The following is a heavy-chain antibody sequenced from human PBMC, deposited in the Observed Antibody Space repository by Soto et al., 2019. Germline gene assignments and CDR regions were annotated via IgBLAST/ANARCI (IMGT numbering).Heavy chain of an antibody. CDR2: IIPIFGTA. CDR1: GGTFSSYA. J-gene: IGHJ4*02. Sequence: ASVKVSCKASGGTFSSYAISWVRQAPGQGLEWMGGIIPIFGTANYAQKFQGRVTITADESTSTAYMELSSLRSEDTAVYYCARPAHVTTPTNRLYYFDYWGQGTLVTVSS. V-gene: IGHV1-69*13. D-gene: IGHD3-22*01. CDR3: ARPAHVTTPTNRLYYFDY.